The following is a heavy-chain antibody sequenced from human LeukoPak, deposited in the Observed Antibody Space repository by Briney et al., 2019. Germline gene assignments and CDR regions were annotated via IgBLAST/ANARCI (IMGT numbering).Heavy chain of an antibody. J-gene: IGHJ4*02. CDR1: GGSFSGYY. CDR3: ARAEDIVVVPAAKKGAYDY. CDR2: INHSGST. Sequence: SETLSLTCAVYGGSFSGYYWSWIRQTPGKGLEWIGEINHSGSTNYNPSLKSRVTISVDTSKNQFSLKLSSVTAADTAVYYCARAEDIVVVPAAKKGAYDYWGQGTLVTVSS. V-gene: IGHV4-34*01. D-gene: IGHD2-2*01.